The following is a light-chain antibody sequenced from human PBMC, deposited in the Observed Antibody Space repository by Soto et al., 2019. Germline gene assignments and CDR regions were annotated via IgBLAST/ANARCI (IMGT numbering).Light chain of an antibody. Sequence: EILLTQSPATLSVSPGERATLSCRASQSVSSNLAWYQQKPGQAPRLLIYGASTRATGIPARFSGSGSGTEFTLTISSLQSEDFAVYYCQQYKYWPRYTFGQGTKLEIK. CDR2: GAS. V-gene: IGKV3-15*01. J-gene: IGKJ2*01. CDR1: QSVSSN. CDR3: QQYKYWPRYT.